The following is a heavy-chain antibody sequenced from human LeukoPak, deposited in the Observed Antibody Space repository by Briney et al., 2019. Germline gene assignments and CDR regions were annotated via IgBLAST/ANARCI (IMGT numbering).Heavy chain of an antibody. V-gene: IGHV1-3*01. D-gene: IGHD2-15*01. CDR1: GYTFTSYA. CDR2: INAGNGNT. J-gene: IGHJ4*02. CDR3: ARGYCSGGSCYPDY. Sequence: ASVKVSCKASGYTFTSYAMHWVRQAPGQRLEWMGWINAGNGNTKYSQKFQGRVTITRDTSASTAYMELSSLRSEDTAVYYCARGYCSGGSCYPDYWGQGTLVTVSS.